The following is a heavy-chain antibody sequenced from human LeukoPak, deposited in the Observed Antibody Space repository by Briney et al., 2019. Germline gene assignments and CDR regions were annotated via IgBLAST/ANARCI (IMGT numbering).Heavy chain of an antibody. Sequence: ASVKVSCKASGGTFSSYSITWVRQAPGQGLEWMGGIMPLFNTANYAQQFQGRVTITTDESTSTAYMELSSLRFEDTAMYYCARVDRYHYYLDVWGKGTTITVSS. CDR1: GGTFSSYS. CDR3: ARVDRYHYYLDV. J-gene: IGHJ6*03. CDR2: IMPLFNTA. V-gene: IGHV1-69*05.